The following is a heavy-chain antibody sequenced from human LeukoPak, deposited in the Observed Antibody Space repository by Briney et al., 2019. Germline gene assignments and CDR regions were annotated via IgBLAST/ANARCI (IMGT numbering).Heavy chain of an antibody. CDR3: ARNVRLGSGELSFAPFKNWFDP. CDR2: IYYSGST. J-gene: IGHJ5*02. CDR1: GGSISSSSYY. D-gene: IGHD3-16*02. Sequence: SETLSLTCTVSGGSISSSSYYWGWIRQPPGEGLEWIGSIYYSGSTYYNPSLKSRVTISVDTSKNQFSLQLNSVTPEDTAVYYCARNVRLGSGELSFAPFKNWFDPWGQGTLVTVSS. V-gene: IGHV4-39*01.